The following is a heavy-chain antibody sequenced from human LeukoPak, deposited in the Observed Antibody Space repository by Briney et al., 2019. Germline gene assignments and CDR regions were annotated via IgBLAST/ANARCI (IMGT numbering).Heavy chain of an antibody. Sequence: SETLSLTCTVSGGSISSGSYYWSWIRQPAGKGLEWIGRIYTSGSTNYNPSLESRVTISIDTSKNQFSLKLSSVTAADTAMCYCARAHSGVNTTMTPHYYYYYIDVWGKGTTVTISS. V-gene: IGHV4-61*02. J-gene: IGHJ6*03. D-gene: IGHD5-18*01. CDR2: IYTSGST. CDR3: ARAHSGVNTTMTPHYYYYYIDV. CDR1: GGSISSGSYY.